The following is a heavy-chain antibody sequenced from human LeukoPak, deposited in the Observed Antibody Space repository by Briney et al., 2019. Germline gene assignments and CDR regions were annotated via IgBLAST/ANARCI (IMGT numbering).Heavy chain of an antibody. CDR3: ARDQTDLSGSYYLDY. D-gene: IGHD1-26*01. CDR2: IKQDGSEK. J-gene: IGHJ4*02. CDR1: GFTFSSYW. V-gene: IGHV3-7*01. Sequence: SGGSLRLSCAASGFTFSSYWMSWVRQAPGKGLEWVANIKQDGSEKYYVDSVKGRFTISRDNAKNSLYLQMNSLRAEDTAAYYCARDQTDLSGSYYLDYWGQGTLVTVSS.